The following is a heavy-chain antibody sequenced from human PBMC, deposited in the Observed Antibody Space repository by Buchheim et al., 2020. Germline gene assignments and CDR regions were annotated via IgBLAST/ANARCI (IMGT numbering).Heavy chain of an antibody. CDR1: GFTVSSDS. V-gene: IGHV3-66*01. CDR3: ARRQPSGSWFDP. D-gene: IGHD3-22*01. J-gene: IGHJ5*02. Sequence: EVHLVESGGGLVQPGGSLRLSCAVSGFTVSSDSMSWARQAPGKGLEWVSAIYGGGATYYTDSVKGRFNISRDSSKNTLYLQMNRLRVEDTAMYYCARRQPSGSWFDPWGQGTL. CDR2: IYGGGAT.